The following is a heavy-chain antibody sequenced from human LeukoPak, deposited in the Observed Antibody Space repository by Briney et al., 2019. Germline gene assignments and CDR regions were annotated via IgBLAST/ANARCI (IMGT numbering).Heavy chain of an antibody. CDR1: GYTFINYG. CDR2: ISTYNGNT. V-gene: IGHV1-18*01. D-gene: IGHD3-10*01. Sequence: PGASVKVSCKASGYTFINYGISWVRQAPGQGLEWMGWISTYNGNTHYAQEFQGRVTMTTDTSTSTAYMELRSLRSDDTAVYYCARDGHRRYYYDSGRSQSGDYWGQGTLVTVSS. CDR3: ARDGHRRYYYDSGRSQSGDY. J-gene: IGHJ4*02.